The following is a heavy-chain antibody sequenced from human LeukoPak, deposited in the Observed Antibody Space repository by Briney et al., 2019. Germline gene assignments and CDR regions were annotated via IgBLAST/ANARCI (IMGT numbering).Heavy chain of an antibody. Sequence: PSETLSLTCTVSGGSISSYYWSWIRQPPGKGLEWIGYIYYSGSTNYNPSLKSRVTISVDTSKNQFSLKLSSVTAADTAVYYCARPGFGEVIIPGAFGIWGQGTMVTVSS. CDR3: ARPGFGEVIIPGAFGI. V-gene: IGHV4-59*08. CDR1: GGSISSYY. CDR2: IYYSGST. J-gene: IGHJ3*02. D-gene: IGHD3-16*02.